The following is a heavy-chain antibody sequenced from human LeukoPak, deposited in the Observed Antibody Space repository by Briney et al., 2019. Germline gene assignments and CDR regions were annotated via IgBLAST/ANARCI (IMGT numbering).Heavy chain of an antibody. V-gene: IGHV4-4*07. CDR3: ARDGYCSSSTCYDY. D-gene: IGHD2-2*01. J-gene: IGHJ4*02. Sequence: PSETLSLICTVSGGSMSSHYWSWIRQPAGKGLEWVGRIYSTGSTNYNPSLKSRVTISVDTSKNQFSLKLSSVTAADTAVYYCARDGYCSSSTCYDYWGQGTLVTVYS. CDR2: IYSTGST. CDR1: GGSMSSHY.